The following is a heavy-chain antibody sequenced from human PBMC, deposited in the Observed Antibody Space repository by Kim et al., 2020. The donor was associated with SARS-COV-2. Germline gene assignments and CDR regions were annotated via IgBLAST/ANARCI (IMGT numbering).Heavy chain of an antibody. CDR2: INQDGSEK. CDR1: GFTFSTNW. D-gene: IGHD6-19*01. CDR3: ARGGWTFDS. Sequence: LSLTCVASGFTFSTNWMSWVRLAPGKGPEWVANINQDGSEKFYVDSLKGRFSISRDNAKTSLHLQMNGLRAEDTAVYYCARGGWTFDSWGQGTLVIVSS. J-gene: IGHJ4*02. V-gene: IGHV3-7*03.